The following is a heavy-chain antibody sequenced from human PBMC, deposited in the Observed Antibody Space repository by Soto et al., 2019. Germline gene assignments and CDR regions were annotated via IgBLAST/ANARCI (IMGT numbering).Heavy chain of an antibody. CDR2: MNPNSGNT. D-gene: IGHD3-9*01. CDR1: GYTFTSYD. J-gene: IGHJ6*02. V-gene: IGHV1-8*01. CDR3: ARQVHLRYFDWLAIYYYYGMDV. Sequence: QVQLVQSGAEVKKPGASVKVSCKASGYTFTSYDINWVRQATGQGLEWMGWMNPNSGNTGYAQKFQGRVTITRNTSISTAYMELSSLKSEETAVYYCARQVHLRYFDWLAIYYYYGMDVWGQGTTVTVSS.